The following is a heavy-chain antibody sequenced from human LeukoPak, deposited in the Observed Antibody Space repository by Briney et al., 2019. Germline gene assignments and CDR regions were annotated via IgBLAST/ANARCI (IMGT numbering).Heavy chain of an antibody. V-gene: IGHV4-30-4*01. CDR3: ARERIVATTAKYYYYGMDV. CDR2: IYYSGST. J-gene: IGHJ6*02. Sequence: PSETLSLTCTVSGGPISSGDYYWSWIRQPPGKGLEWIGYIYYSGSTYYNPSLKSRVTISVDTSKNQFSLKLSSVTAADTAVYYCARERIVATTAKYYYYGMDVWGQGTTVTVSS. D-gene: IGHD5-12*01. CDR1: GGPISSGDYY.